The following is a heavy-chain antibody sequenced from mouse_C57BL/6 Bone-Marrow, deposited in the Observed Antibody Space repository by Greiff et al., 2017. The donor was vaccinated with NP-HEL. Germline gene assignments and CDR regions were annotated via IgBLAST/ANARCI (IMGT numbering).Heavy chain of an antibody. D-gene: IGHD3-2*02. Sequence: QVQLKESGPGLVQPSQSLSITCTVSGFSLTSYGVHWVRQSPGKGLEWLGVIWSGGSTDYNAAFISRLSISKDKYKSKVFLKMNSLKAEDTAIYYCARNAAQAKRGAYWGQGTLVTVSA. CDR3: ARNAAQAKRGAY. CDR1: GFSLTSYG. J-gene: IGHJ3*01. V-gene: IGHV2-2*01. CDR2: IWSGGST.